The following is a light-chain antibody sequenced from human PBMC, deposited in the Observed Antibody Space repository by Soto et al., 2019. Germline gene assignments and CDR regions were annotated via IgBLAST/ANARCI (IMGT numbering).Light chain of an antibody. CDR1: QNIRTY. CDR2: AAS. V-gene: IGKV1-39*01. CDR3: QQSDSTPYT. J-gene: IGKJ2*01. Sequence: DIQMTQSPSSLSASVGDRVTITCRASQNIRTYLNCYQQKPGRAPKLLIYAASTLQSWVPSRFSGSGSGTDFTLTINSLQPEDFATYYYCQQSDSTPYTFGQGTKLDVK.